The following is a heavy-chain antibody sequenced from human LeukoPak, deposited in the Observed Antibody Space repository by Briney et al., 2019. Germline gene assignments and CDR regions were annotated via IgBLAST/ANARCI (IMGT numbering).Heavy chain of an antibody. CDR3: AKDISPAYYDSSGYYWAGYFQH. V-gene: IGHV3-9*01. CDR1: GFIFSSYA. J-gene: IGHJ1*01. D-gene: IGHD3-22*01. Sequence: GGSLRLSCTGSGFIFSSYAMTWVRQAPGKGLEWVSGISWNSGSIGYADSVKGRFTISRDNAKNSLYLQMNSLRAEDTALYYCAKDISPAYYDSSGYYWAGYFQHWGQGTLVTVSS. CDR2: ISWNSGSI.